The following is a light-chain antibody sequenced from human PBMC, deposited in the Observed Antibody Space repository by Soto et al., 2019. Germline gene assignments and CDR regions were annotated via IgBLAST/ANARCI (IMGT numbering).Light chain of an antibody. CDR3: QQYSSSPQT. Sequence: EIVLTQSPATLSVSPGERATLSCGASQSVSSSYLAWYQQKPGLAPRLLIYDASSRATGIPDRFSGSGSGTDFTLTISRLEPEDFAVYYCQQYSSSPQTFGQGTKLEIK. CDR1: QSVSSSY. V-gene: IGKV3D-20*01. J-gene: IGKJ2*01. CDR2: DAS.